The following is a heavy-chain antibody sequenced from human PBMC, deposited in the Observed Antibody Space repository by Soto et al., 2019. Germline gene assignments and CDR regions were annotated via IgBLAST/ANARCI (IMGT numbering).Heavy chain of an antibody. V-gene: IGHV4-4*02. CDR3: AREGVMPATLRYVLEY. CDR1: GGSISSSNW. D-gene: IGHD2-15*01. CDR2: IYYDGRT. J-gene: IGHJ4*02. Sequence: QVQLQESGPGLVKPSETLSLTCTVSGGSISSSNWWSWVRQSPEKGLEWIGEIYYDGRTSYKPYLQSRVTLSVDKSKNQFSLKLTSVTATDTAVYFCAREGVMPATLRYVLEYWGQGNLVTVSS.